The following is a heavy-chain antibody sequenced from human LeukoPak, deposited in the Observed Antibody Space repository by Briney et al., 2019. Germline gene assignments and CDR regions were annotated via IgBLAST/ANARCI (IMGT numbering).Heavy chain of an antibody. CDR1: GFTFRSSW. J-gene: IGHJ4*02. Sequence: GGSLRLSCAASGFTFRSSWMHWVRQAPGKGLVWVSLINSDGSTTTYADSVKGRFTISRDNAKNTLYLQMNSLRAEDTAVYYCTRVVGDSGYGLDYWGQGTLVTVSS. D-gene: IGHD5-12*01. CDR3: TRVVGDSGYGLDY. V-gene: IGHV3-74*01. CDR2: INSDGSTT.